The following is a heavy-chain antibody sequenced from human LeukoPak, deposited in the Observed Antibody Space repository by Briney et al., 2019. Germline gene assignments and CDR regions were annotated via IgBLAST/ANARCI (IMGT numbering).Heavy chain of an antibody. CDR1: GGSFSGYY. CDR2: ISYDGSET. J-gene: IGHJ4*02. V-gene: IGHV3-30*03. Sequence: LSLTCAVYGGSFSGYYWSWIRQPPGKGLEWVALISYDGSETYYADSVKGRFTISRDNSKNTLYLQMSSLRPEDTAVYYCARANYYDSSGPGWYWGQGTLVTVPS. D-gene: IGHD3-22*01. CDR3: ARANYYDSSGPGWY.